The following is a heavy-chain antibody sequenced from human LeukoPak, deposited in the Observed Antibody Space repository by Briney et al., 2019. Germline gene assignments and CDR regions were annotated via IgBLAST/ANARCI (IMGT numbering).Heavy chain of an antibody. V-gene: IGHV1-2*02. CDR1: RYTFTRYY. D-gene: IGHD6-13*01. J-gene: IGHJ4*02. Sequence: ASEKVSCKASRYTFTRYYMHWVRQAPGQELEWMGWINPKSGGTNYAQKFQGRVTMTRDTSISTAYMELSRLRSDDTAVYYCARARGYSSSWVDYWGQGTLVTVSS. CDR3: ARARGYSSSWVDY. CDR2: INPKSGGT.